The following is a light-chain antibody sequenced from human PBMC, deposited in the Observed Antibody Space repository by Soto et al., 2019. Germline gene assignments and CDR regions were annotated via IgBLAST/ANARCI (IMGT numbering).Light chain of an antibody. CDR2: GAS. J-gene: IGKJ5*01. CDR3: QQYNYRPPA. V-gene: IGKV3-15*01. CDR1: QSVSGN. Sequence: EIVMTQSPATLSVSPGERAALSCRASQSVSGNLAWYQQTPGQAHRLLIYGASTRATGIPARLSGSGFGTELTLTISSLKSEDFAVYYCQQYNYRPPAFGQGTRLEIK.